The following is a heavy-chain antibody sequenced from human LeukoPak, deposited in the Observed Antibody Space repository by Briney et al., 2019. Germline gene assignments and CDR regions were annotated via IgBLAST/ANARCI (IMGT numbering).Heavy chain of an antibody. CDR2: VKSDGSST. CDR1: GFTFSSYA. J-gene: IGHJ5*02. D-gene: IGHD3-10*01. Sequence: GGSLRLSCAASGFTFSSYAMHWVRQAPGKGLVWVSRVKSDGSSTSYADSVKGRFTISRDNAKNSLYLQMNSLRAEDTAAYYCARGDYYGSGSRSNWFDPWGQGTLVTVSS. CDR3: ARGDYYGSGSRSNWFDP. V-gene: IGHV3-74*01.